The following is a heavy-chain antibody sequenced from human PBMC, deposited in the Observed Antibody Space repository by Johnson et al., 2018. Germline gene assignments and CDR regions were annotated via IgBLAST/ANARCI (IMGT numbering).Heavy chain of an antibody. D-gene: IGHD3-10*01. CDR1: GFSFGDYA. CDR2: IRSKAYGGTT. J-gene: IGHJ4*02. CDR3: SKGGGYFDD. V-gene: IGHV3-49*05. Sequence: VQLVESGGGLVKPGRSLRLSCTTSGFSFGDYAMSWFRQAPGKGLEWVTFIRSKAYGGTTEYAASVKGRFTISRDDSKSIAYLQMNNLKTEDTAVYYCSKGGGYFDDWGQGTLVTVSS.